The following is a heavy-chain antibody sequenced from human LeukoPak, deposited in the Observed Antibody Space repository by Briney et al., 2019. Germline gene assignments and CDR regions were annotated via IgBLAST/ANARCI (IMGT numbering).Heavy chain of an antibody. CDR3: ARVHITMVRGALKWFDP. V-gene: IGHV1-2*02. J-gene: IGHJ5*02. CDR2: INPNSGGT. CDR1: GYTFTGYY. D-gene: IGHD3-10*01. Sequence: GASVKVSCTASGYTFTGYYMHWVRQAPGQGLEWMGWINPNSGGTNYAQKFQGRVTMTRDTSISTAYMELSRLRSDDTAVYYCARVHITMVRGALKWFDPWGQGTLVTVSS.